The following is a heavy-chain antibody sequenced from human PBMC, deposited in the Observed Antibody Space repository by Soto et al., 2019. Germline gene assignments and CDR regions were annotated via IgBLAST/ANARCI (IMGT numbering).Heavy chain of an antibody. J-gene: IGHJ4*02. V-gene: IGHV4-4*07. D-gene: IGHD2-2*01. CDR1: GGSINSGW. CDR3: ARDIGSYAYAEGY. Sequence: SETRCRPCHVAGGSINSGWWSWIRQPAGKGLEWIGRFYSSGTTDYNPSLNSRATMPLETSKNQFSLKLTSVTAPDTAVYYCARDIGSYAYAEGYWGQGIQVTVSS. CDR2: FYSSGTT.